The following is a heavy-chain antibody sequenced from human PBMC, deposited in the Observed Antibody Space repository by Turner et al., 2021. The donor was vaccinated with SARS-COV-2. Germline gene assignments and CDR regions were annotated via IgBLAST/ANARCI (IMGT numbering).Heavy chain of an antibody. D-gene: IGHD2-2*02. CDR1: GYTLTEFS. CDR3: ETVPVVPAAIGYYYYCGMGV. J-gene: IGHJ6*02. Sequence: QVQLVQSGAEVKKPGASVKVYGKVAGYTLTEFSMHWVRQAPGKGLGWMGAFEREDGETICPQKFQGRVSISEDTSTDTANMELRSLRSKDTAEYYSETVPVVPAAIGYYYYCGMGVWGQGTTVTVSS. CDR2: FEREDGET. V-gene: IGHV1-24*01.